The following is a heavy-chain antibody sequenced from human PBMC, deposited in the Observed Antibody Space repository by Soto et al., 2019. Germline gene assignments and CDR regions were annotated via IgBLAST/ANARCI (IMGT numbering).Heavy chain of an antibody. V-gene: IGHV4-34*01. CDR1: GGSGGSLSGYY. Sequence: SETQPLSYAVYGGSGGSLSGYYWSWIRQPPGKGLEWIGEINHSGGTNYNPSLKSRVTISVDTSKNQFSLKLSSVTAADTAVYYCARGRHCSSTSCYFRTLNWFDPWGQGTLVTVSS. J-gene: IGHJ5*02. CDR2: INHSGGT. CDR3: ARGRHCSSTSCYFRTLNWFDP. D-gene: IGHD2-2*01.